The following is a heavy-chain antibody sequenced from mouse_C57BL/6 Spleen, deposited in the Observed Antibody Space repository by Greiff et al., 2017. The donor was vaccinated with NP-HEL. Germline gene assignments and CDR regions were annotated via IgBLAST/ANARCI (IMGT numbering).Heavy chain of an antibody. Sequence: QVQLQQSGAELARPGASVKMSCKASGYTFTSYTMHWVKQRPGQGLEWIGYINPSSGYTKYNQKFKDKATLTANKSSSTAYMQLSSLTSEDSAVYYCARRDWDPYYAMDYWGQGTSVTVSS. CDR2: INPSSGYT. V-gene: IGHV1-4*01. D-gene: IGHD4-1*01. CDR1: GYTFTSYT. J-gene: IGHJ4*01. CDR3: ARRDWDPYYAMDY.